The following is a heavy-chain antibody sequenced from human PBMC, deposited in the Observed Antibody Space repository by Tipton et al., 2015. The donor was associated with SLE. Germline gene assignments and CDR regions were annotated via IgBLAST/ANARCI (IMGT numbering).Heavy chain of an antibody. CDR2: IYTSGST. V-gene: IGHV4-61*02. CDR3: ARDLTGLGFDY. J-gene: IGHJ4*02. Sequence: LRLTCTVSGGSISSGSYYWSWIRQPAGKGLEWIGRIYTSGSTNYNPSLKSRVTISVDTSKNQFSLKLSSVTAADTAGYYCARDLTGLGFDYWGQGTLVTVSS. D-gene: IGHD1-20*01. CDR1: GGSISSGSYY.